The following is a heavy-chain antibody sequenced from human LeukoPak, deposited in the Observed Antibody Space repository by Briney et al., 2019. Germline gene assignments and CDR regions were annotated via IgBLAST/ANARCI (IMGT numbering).Heavy chain of an antibody. Sequence: PGGSLRLSCAASGFTFSSYAMSWVRQAPGKGLEWVSAISGSGGSTYYAGSVKGRFTISRDNSKNTLYPQMNSLRAEDTAVYYCAKTNKQQLVNDAFDIWGQGTMVTVSS. CDR1: GFTFSSYA. CDR2: ISGSGGST. CDR3: AKTNKQQLVNDAFDI. J-gene: IGHJ3*02. D-gene: IGHD6-13*01. V-gene: IGHV3-23*01.